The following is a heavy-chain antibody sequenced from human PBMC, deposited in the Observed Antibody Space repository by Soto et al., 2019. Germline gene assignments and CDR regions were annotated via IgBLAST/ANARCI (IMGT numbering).Heavy chain of an antibody. CDR1: GFTFSSYA. D-gene: IGHD3-22*01. V-gene: IGHV3-23*01. CDR3: AKYAPSPRYMIVVVAHFDY. Sequence: GGSLRLSCAASGFTFSSYAMSWVRQAPGKGLEWVSAISGSGGSTYYADSVKGRFTISRDNSKNTLYLQMNSLRAEDTAVYYCAKYAPSPRYMIVVVAHFDYWGQGTLVTVSS. CDR2: ISGSGGST. J-gene: IGHJ4*02.